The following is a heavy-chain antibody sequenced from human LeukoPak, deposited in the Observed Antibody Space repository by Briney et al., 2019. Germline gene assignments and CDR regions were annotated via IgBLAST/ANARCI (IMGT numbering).Heavy chain of an antibody. CDR1: GFTFSSYS. J-gene: IGHJ3*02. V-gene: IGHV3-21*01. CDR2: ISSSSSYI. CDR3: ASILIAAAGSAFDI. D-gene: IGHD6-13*01. Sequence: GGSLRLSCAASGFTFSSYSMNWVRQAPGKGLEWVSSISSSSSYIYYADSVKGRFTISRDNAKNSLYLQMNSLRAEDTAVYYCASILIAAAGSAFDIWGQGTMVTVSS.